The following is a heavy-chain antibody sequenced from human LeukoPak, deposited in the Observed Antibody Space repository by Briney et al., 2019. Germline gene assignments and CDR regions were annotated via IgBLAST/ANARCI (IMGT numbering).Heavy chain of an antibody. CDR2: IYYSGST. V-gene: IGHV4-39*01. CDR1: GGSISSSSYY. D-gene: IGHD6-13*01. Sequence: SETPSLTCTVSGGSISSSSYYWGWIRQPPGKGLEWIGSIYYSGSTYYNPSLKSRVTISVDTSKNQFSLKLSSVTAADTAVYYCARLVMYSSSWEYYFDYWGQGTLVTVSS. J-gene: IGHJ4*02. CDR3: ARLVMYSSSWEYYFDY.